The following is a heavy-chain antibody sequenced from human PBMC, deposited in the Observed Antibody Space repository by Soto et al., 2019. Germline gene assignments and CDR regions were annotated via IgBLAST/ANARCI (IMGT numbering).Heavy chain of an antibody. CDR2: ISSSSSTI. CDR3: CRSMGFYDGPPAFDI. V-gene: IGHV3-48*01. J-gene: IGHJ3*02. Sequence: GGSLRLSCAASGFTFSSYSMNWVRQAPGKGLEWVSYISSSSSTIYYADSVKGRFTISRDNAKNSLYQQMNSLRAEDTAVYYCCRSMGFYDGPPAFDIWGQGTMVTVSS. CDR1: GFTFSSYS. D-gene: IGHD5-12*01.